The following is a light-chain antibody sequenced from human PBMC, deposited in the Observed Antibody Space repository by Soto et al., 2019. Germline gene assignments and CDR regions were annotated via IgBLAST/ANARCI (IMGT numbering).Light chain of an antibody. CDR1: QSVSNY. CDR3: HQYGGSPQT. J-gene: IGKJ1*01. Sequence: EIVLTQSPGTLSLPPGERATLSCRASQSVSNYLAWYQRKPGQAPRLLIYGASSRATGIPDRFSGSGSGTDFTLTISRLEPEDFAVYYCHQYGGSPQTFGQGTKV. CDR2: GAS. V-gene: IGKV3-20*01.